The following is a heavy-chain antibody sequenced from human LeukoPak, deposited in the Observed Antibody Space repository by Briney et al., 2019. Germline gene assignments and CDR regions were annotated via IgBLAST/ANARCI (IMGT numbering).Heavy chain of an antibody. CDR2: ISYDGSNK. V-gene: IGHV3-30-3*01. CDR3: ARGNIGRGWRVRLDY. CDR1: GFTFSSYA. Sequence: GGSLRLSCAASGFTFSSYAMHWVRQAPGKGLEWVAVISYDGSNKYYADSVKGRFTISRDNSKNTLYLQMNSLRAEDTAVYYCARGNIGRGWRVRLDYWGQGTLVTVSS. J-gene: IGHJ4*02. D-gene: IGHD6-19*01.